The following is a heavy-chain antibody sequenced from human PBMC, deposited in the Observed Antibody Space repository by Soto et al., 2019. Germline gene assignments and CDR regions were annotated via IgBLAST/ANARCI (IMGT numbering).Heavy chain of an antibody. CDR1: GFTFSHAW. Sequence: EVQLVESGGGLVKPGGSLRLSCAASGFTFSHAWMSWVRQAPGKGLEWVGRIKSKADGVAPEYAAPVKGRFTISRDDSKHTLYLQMNSLKTEDTALYYCRAGPSGWRVADGGWGQGTLVTVSS. CDR3: RAGPSGWRVADGG. V-gene: IGHV3-15*01. J-gene: IGHJ4*02. CDR2: IKSKADGVAP. D-gene: IGHD3-3*01.